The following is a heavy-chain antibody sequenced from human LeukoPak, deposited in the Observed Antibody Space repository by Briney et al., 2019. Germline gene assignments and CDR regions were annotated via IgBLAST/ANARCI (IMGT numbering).Heavy chain of an antibody. D-gene: IGHD5-12*01. Sequence: GASVKVSCKASGYTFTSYDINWVRQATGQGLEWMGWMNPNSGNTGYAQKLQGRVTMTTDTSTSTAYMELRSLRSDDTAVYYCARWVQWLGGYFDYWGQGTLVTVSS. CDR2: MNPNSGNT. CDR1: GYTFTSYD. J-gene: IGHJ4*02. CDR3: ARWVQWLGGYFDY. V-gene: IGHV1-8*02.